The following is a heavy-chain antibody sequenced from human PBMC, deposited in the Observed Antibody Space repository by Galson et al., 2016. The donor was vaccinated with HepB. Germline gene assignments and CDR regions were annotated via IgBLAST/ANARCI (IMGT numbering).Heavy chain of an antibody. J-gene: IGHJ4*02. Sequence: SLRLSCAASGFTFHDYTMHWVRQAPGKGLEWVSLLNGDRKKTYYADSVRGRFTISRDNRKKSQYLQMNSLRSEDTGLYYCVKDRGNYRGFDYWGQGTLVTVSS. D-gene: IGHD1-26*01. V-gene: IGHV3-43*01. CDR2: LNGDRKKT. CDR3: VKDRGNYRGFDY. CDR1: GFTFHDYT.